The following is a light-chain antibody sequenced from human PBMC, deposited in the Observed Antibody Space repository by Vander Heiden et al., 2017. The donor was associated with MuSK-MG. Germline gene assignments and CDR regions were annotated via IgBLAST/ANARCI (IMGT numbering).Light chain of an antibody. CDR2: EGS. CDR3: CSYAGSNTVL. CDR1: SSDSGSYNL. J-gene: IGLJ2*01. Sequence: QSALTQPAPVAGSPGQSITISCPGTSSDSGSYNLVSWYQQHPGKAPKLMIFEGSKRPSGVSNRFSGSKSGNTASLTISGLQAEDEADYHCCSYAGSNTVLFGGGTKLTVL. V-gene: IGLV2-23*01.